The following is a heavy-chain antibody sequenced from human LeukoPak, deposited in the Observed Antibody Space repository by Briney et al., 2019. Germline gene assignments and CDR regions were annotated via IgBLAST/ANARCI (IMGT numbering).Heavy chain of an antibody. CDR3: ARGLLWFGESTPDYGMDV. CDR2: ISSSSSYI. J-gene: IGHJ6*04. Sequence: GGSLRLSCAASGFTFSSYSMNWVRQAPGKGLEWVSSISSSSSYIYYADSVKGRFTISRDNAKNSLYLQVNSLRAEDTAVYYCARGLLWFGESTPDYGMDVWGKGTTVTVSS. D-gene: IGHD3-10*01. CDR1: GFTFSSYS. V-gene: IGHV3-21*01.